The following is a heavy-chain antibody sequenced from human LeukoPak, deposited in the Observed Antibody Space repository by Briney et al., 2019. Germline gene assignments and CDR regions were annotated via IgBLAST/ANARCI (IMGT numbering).Heavy chain of an antibody. V-gene: IGHV3-23*01. CDR2: ISGSGSNT. CDR1: GFTFSSYA. J-gene: IGHJ3*02. Sequence: GGSLRLSCEASGFTFSSYAMSWVRQAPGKGLEWVSGISGSGSNTYYADSVKGRFTISRDNSKNTLYLQMNSLRAEDTAVYYCAKGGWSVCSGGSCYSHDAFDIWGQGTVVTVSS. CDR3: AKGGWSVCSGGSCYSHDAFDI. D-gene: IGHD2-15*01.